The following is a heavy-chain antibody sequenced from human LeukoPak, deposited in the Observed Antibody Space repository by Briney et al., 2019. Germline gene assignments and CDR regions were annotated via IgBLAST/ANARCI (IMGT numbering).Heavy chain of an antibody. D-gene: IGHD6-19*01. V-gene: IGHV4-39*07. Sequence: PSETLSLTCTVSGGSISSSSYYWGWIRQPPGKGLEWIGGIHYSGTTYYNPSLKSRVTISVDTSKNQFSLKLSSVTAADTAVYYCAIAVAGTRSFDYWGQGTLVTVSS. J-gene: IGHJ4*02. CDR1: GGSISSSSYY. CDR3: AIAVAGTRSFDY. CDR2: IHYSGTT.